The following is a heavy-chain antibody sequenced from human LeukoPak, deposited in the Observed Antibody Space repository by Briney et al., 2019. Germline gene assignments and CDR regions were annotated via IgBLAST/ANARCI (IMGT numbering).Heavy chain of an antibody. CDR3: ASLRERSYYARGFDY. Sequence: SETPSLTCTVSGGSIGSSSYYWGWIRQPPGKGLAWIGSIYYSGSTYYNPSLKSRVTISVDTSKNQFSLKLSSVTAADTAVYYCASLRERSYYARGFDYWGQGTLVTVSS. CDR2: IYYSGST. V-gene: IGHV4-39*01. CDR1: GGSIGSSSYY. J-gene: IGHJ4*02. D-gene: IGHD1-26*01.